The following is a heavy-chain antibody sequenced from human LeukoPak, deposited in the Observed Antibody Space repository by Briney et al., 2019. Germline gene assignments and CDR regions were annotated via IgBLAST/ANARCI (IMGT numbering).Heavy chain of an antibody. D-gene: IGHD4/OR15-4a*01. CDR1: GFTFSTYW. Sequence: GGSLRLSCAASGFTFSTYWMSWVRQAPGKGLEWVSFIYSGGSTYYADSVKGRFTISRDNSKNTLYLQMNSLRADDTAVYYCARRAGAYSHPYDYWGQGTLVTVSS. V-gene: IGHV3-53*01. J-gene: IGHJ4*02. CDR3: ARRAGAYSHPYDY. CDR2: IYSGGST.